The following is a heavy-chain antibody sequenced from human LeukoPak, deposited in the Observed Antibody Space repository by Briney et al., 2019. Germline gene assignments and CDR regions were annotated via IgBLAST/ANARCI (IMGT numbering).Heavy chain of an antibody. CDR1: RFTFSTYN. D-gene: IGHD3-22*01. Sequence: GGSLRLSCAASRFTFSTYNMNWVRQAPGTGLEWVSSISSSSSYIYYADSVKGRFTISRDNAKNSLYLQMNSLRAEDTAVYYCARDLGQYYDTSDNWFDPWGQGTLVTVSS. J-gene: IGHJ5*02. CDR3: ARDLGQYYDTSDNWFDP. V-gene: IGHV3-21*01. CDR2: ISSSSSYI.